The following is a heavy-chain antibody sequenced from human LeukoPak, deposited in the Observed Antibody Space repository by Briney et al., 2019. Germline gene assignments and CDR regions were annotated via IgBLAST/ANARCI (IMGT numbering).Heavy chain of an antibody. V-gene: IGHV4-4*02. CDR2: IYHSGST. J-gene: IGHJ3*02. Sequence: SGTLSLTCAVSGGSITSSNWWSWVRQPPGKGLEWIGEIYHSGSTNYNPSLKSRVTISVDKSKNQFSLKLSSVTAADTAVYYCARDPRDDSSGYYTKGAFDIWGQGTMVTVSS. CDR3: ARDPRDDSSGYYTKGAFDI. CDR1: GGSITSSNW. D-gene: IGHD3-22*01.